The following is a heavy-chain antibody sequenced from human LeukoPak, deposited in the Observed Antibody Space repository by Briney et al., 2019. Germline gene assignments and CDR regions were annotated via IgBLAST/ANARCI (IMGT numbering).Heavy chain of an antibody. Sequence: GGSLRLSCAASGFTVSSNYMSWVRQAPGKGLEWVSAISGSGGSTYYADSVKGRFTISRDNSKNTLYLQMNSLRAEDTAVYYCAKDLGRYDSNWGQGTLVTVSS. CDR2: ISGSGGST. CDR3: AKDLGRYDSN. D-gene: IGHD3-22*01. CDR1: GFTVSSNY. V-gene: IGHV3-23*01. J-gene: IGHJ4*02.